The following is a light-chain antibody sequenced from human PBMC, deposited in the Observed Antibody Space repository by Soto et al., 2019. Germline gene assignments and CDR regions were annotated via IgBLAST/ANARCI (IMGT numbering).Light chain of an antibody. CDR2: GDN. J-gene: IGLJ2*01. CDR3: QSYDRSLSGSRVV. Sequence: QSVLTQPPSVSGAPGQRVTISCIGGSSNIGAGYNVHWYQQLPGTAPKLLISGDNNWPSGVPDRFSGSKSGTSASLAITGLQDEDEADYYCQSYDRSLSGSRVVFGGGTKLTVL. CDR1: SSNIGAGYN. V-gene: IGLV1-40*01.